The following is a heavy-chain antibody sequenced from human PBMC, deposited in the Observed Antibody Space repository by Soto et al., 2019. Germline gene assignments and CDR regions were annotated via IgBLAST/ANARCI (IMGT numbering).Heavy chain of an antibody. CDR2: FDPEDGET. V-gene: IGHV1-24*01. D-gene: IGHD3-9*01. Sequence: GTSVKVSCKVSGDTLTELSMHWVRQAPGKGLEWMGGFDPEDGETIYAQKFQGRVTMTEDTSTDTAYMELSSLRSEDTAVYYCATGGYDILTGYNTPIYYYYMDVWGKGTTVTVSS. CDR1: GDTLTELS. CDR3: ATGGYDILTGYNTPIYYYYMDV. J-gene: IGHJ6*03.